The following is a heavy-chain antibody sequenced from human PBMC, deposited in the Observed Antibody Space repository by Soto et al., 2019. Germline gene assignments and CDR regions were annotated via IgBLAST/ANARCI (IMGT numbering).Heavy chain of an antibody. CDR3: ARCLRSTSCKTWFDP. CDR1: GFTFSSYW. CDR2: INSDGSST. V-gene: IGHV3-74*01. Sequence: PGGSLRLSCAASGFTFSSYWMHWVRQAPGKGLVWVSRINSDGSSTSYADSVKGRFTISRDNAKNTLYLQMNSLRAEDTAVYYCARCLRSTSCKTWFDPWGQGTLVTVSS. D-gene: IGHD2-2*01. J-gene: IGHJ5*02.